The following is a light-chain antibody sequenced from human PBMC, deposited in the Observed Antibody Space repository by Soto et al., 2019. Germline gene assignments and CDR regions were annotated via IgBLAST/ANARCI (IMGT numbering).Light chain of an antibody. CDR2: EVS. Sequence: IVMTQSPLSLSVTPGQPASISCKSSQSLLHSDGRTYFYWFLQKPGQPPQLLISEVSKRFSGVSDRFSGSGSRTDFTLKISRVEAEDVGTYYCMLSIQVSYTFGQGTKLEIK. J-gene: IGKJ2*01. CDR3: MLSIQVSYT. V-gene: IGKV2D-29*01. CDR1: QSLLHSDGRTY.